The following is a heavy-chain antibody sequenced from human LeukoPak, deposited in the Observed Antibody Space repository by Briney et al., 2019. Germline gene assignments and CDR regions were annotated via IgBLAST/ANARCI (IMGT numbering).Heavy chain of an antibody. V-gene: IGHV4-59*01. CDR2: VYYSGST. Sequence: KPSETLSLTCTVSGASISSFYWSWIRQPPGKGLEWIGYVYYSGSTDYNPSLKSRVTMSVDTSKNQFSLKLNSMTAADTAVYYCARQLGIWAFDIWGQGTMVTVSS. J-gene: IGHJ3*02. CDR3: ARQLGIWAFDI. D-gene: IGHD6-13*01. CDR1: GASISSFY.